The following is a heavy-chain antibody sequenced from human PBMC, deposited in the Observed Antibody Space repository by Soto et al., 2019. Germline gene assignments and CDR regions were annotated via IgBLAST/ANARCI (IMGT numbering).Heavy chain of an antibody. CDR2: VYYTGST. Sequence: LSLTCSVSGGSISGSYWSWIRQSPGKGLEWLGYVYYTGSTNYSPSLRSRVSISVDTSKNEFSLRLSSVTAADTAVYFCARSVAVPGAHIDYWGQGTQVTVSS. D-gene: IGHD6-19*01. CDR3: ARSVAVPGAHIDY. V-gene: IGHV4-59*01. J-gene: IGHJ4*02. CDR1: GGSISGSY.